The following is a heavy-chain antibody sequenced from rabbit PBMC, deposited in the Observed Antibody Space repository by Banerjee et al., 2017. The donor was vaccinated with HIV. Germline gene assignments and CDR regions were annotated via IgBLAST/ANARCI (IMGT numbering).Heavy chain of an antibody. V-gene: IGHV1S40*01. J-gene: IGHJ4*01. CDR1: GFSFSRNA. CDR2: IYNGDGST. D-gene: IGHD8-1*01. CDR3: ARDPYAGGSDRIPPYYFSL. Sequence: QSLEESGGDLVKPGASLTLTCTASGFSFSRNAMCWVRQAPGKRPEWIACIYNGDGSTHYASWVNGRFSISKTSSTTVTLQMTSLTAADTATYFCARDPYAGGSDRIPPYYFSLWGPGTLVTVS.